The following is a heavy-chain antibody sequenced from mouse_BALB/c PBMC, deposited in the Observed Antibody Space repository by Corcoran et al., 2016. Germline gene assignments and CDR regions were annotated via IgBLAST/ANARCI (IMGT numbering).Heavy chain of an antibody. Sequence: QIQLVQSGPEMKKPGEPVKISCKDSGYTFTTYGKNWVKQAPGKGLKWMGWINTYTGEPTYADDFKGRFAFSLENSASTAYLQINNLKNEDTATYFCARDPSWFAYWGQGTLVTVSA. CDR1: GYTFTTYG. CDR3: ARDPSWFAY. V-gene: IGHV9-3-1*01. CDR2: INTYTGEP. J-gene: IGHJ3*01.